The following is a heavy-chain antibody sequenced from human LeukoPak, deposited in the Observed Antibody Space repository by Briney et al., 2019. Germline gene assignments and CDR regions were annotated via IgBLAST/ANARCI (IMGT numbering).Heavy chain of an antibody. CDR2: IYHSGST. Sequence: PSETLSLTCTVSGGSISSSSYYWGWIRQPPGKGLEWIGSIYHSGSTYYNPSLKSRVTISVDTSKNQFSLKLSSVTAADTAVYYCARVGPRGYSYGPENWFDPWGQGTLVTVSS. CDR3: ARVGPRGYSYGPENWFDP. J-gene: IGHJ5*02. D-gene: IGHD5-18*01. CDR1: GGSISSSSYY. V-gene: IGHV4-39*07.